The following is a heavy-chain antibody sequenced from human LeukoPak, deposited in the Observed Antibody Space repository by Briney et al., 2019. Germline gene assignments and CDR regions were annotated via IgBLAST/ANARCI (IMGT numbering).Heavy chain of an antibody. CDR2: INPNTGGT. CDR1: GYTFTGYY. Sequence: ASVKVSCKASGYTFTGYYIHWVRQAPGQGLEWVGWINPNTGGTNCAQKLHYRVTMTRDTSISTAYMELSRPRSDDTAVYYCARVRGCSSTSCYTTGGWFDPWGQGTLVTVSS. V-gene: IGHV1-2*02. J-gene: IGHJ5*02. D-gene: IGHD2-2*02. CDR3: ARVRGCSSTSCYTTGGWFDP.